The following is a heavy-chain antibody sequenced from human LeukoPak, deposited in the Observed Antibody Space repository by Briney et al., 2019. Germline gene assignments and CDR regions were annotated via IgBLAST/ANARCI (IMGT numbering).Heavy chain of an antibody. CDR3: ATTDAVRGVIISFDY. Sequence: ASVKVSCKASGYTLTSYGISWVRQAPGQGLEWMGWISAYNGNTNYAQKLQGRVTMTTDTSTSTAYMELRSLRSDDTAVYYCATTDAVRGVIISFDYWGQGTLVTVSS. D-gene: IGHD3-10*01. V-gene: IGHV1-18*01. J-gene: IGHJ4*02. CDR1: GYTLTSYG. CDR2: ISAYNGNT.